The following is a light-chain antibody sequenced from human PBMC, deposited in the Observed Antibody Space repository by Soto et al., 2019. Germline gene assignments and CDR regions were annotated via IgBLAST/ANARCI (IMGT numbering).Light chain of an antibody. V-gene: IGKV3-15*01. J-gene: IGKJ5*01. CDR2: DAS. CDR3: QQYHNWPIT. CDR1: QSVSSN. Sequence: EIMMSQSPATLSVSPGERATLSCRASQSVSSNLAWHQQKPGQAPRILMYDASTRATGIPARFSGSGSGTEFTLTISSLQSEDFAVYYCQQYHNWPITFGQGTRLAI.